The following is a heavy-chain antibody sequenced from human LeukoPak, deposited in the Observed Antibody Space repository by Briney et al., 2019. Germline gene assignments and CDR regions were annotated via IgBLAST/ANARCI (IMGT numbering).Heavy chain of an antibody. V-gene: IGHV3-30*14. CDR3: ARAYYSSGSYGY. D-gene: IGHD3-10*01. J-gene: IGHJ4*02. CDR2: ISYDGSNK. Sequence: PGGSLRLSCAASGFIFSTYSMHWVRQAPGKGLEWVAIISYDGSNKDYADSVKGRFTISRDNSKNTLYLQMNSLRAEDTAVYYCARAYYSSGSYGYWGQGTLVTVPS. CDR1: GFIFSTYS.